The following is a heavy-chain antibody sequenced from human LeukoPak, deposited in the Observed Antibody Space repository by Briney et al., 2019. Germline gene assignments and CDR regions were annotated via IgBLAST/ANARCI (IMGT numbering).Heavy chain of an antibody. V-gene: IGHV3-74*01. CDR3: ARGNQADDY. D-gene: IGHD1-14*01. CDR1: GFTFSSIC. Sequence: AGSMSLSCAASGFTFSSICMHWVRPVPGKGLVWVARINPGVTSITYTDSGKGRFTISTDKGTNTMYLQMDSLRAEDTGVYHCARGNQADDYWGQGTLVTVSS. CDR2: INPGVTSI. J-gene: IGHJ4*02.